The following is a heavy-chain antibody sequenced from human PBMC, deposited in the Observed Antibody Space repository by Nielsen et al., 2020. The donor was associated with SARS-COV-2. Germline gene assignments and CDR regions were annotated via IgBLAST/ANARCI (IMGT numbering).Heavy chain of an antibody. D-gene: IGHD2-21*02. Sequence: GESLKISCAASGFTFSSYSMNWVRQAPGKGLEWVSSISSSGSYIYYADSVKGRFTISRDNAKNSLYLQMNSLRAEDTAVYYCAKVGGDYVRDAFDIWGQGTMVTVSS. CDR3: AKVGGDYVRDAFDI. J-gene: IGHJ3*02. CDR2: ISSSGSYI. V-gene: IGHV3-21*01. CDR1: GFTFSSYS.